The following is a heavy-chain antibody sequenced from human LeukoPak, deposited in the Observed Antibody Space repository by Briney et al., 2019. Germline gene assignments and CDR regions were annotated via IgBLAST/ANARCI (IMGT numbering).Heavy chain of an antibody. J-gene: IGHJ4*02. D-gene: IGHD1-26*01. Sequence: ASVKASCKASGGTFSSYAISWVRQAPGQGLEWMGGIIPIFGTANYAQKFQGRVTITADESTSTAYMELSSLRSEDTAVYYCARMTIVGVYYFDYWGQGTLVTVSS. CDR3: ARMTIVGVYYFDY. CDR1: GGTFSSYA. V-gene: IGHV1-69*13. CDR2: IIPIFGTA.